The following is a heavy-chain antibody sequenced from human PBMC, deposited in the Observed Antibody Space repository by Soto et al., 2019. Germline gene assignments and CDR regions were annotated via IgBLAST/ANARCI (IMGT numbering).Heavy chain of an antibody. CDR3: ARGDCSRGSCYYFDD. CDR2: IFYSGGT. V-gene: IGHV4-59*01. D-gene: IGHD2-15*01. J-gene: IGHJ4*02. Sequence: SETLSLTCTVSGDSISSYYWSWIRQPPGKGLEWIGYIFYSGGTSYNPSLKSRVTISVDTSKNQFSLKLSSVTAADTAVYYCARGDCSRGSCYYFDDWGQGTLVTASS. CDR1: GDSISSYY.